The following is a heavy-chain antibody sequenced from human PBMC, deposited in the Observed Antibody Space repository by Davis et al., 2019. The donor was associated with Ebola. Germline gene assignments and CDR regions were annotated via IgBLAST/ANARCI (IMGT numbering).Heavy chain of an antibody. J-gene: IGHJ6*04. CDR1: GYSFTSGC. CDR3: ARLSGLGDFLSGMDV. V-gene: IGHV5-51*01. CDR2: IYPDDSDI. Sequence: GESLKISCKASGYSFTSGCIGWVRQMPGKGLEWMGIIYPDDSDITYSPSFHGQVTMSADKSINTAYLQWSSLTASDTAMYYCARLSGLGDFLSGMDVWGKGTTVSVSS. D-gene: IGHD3-10*01.